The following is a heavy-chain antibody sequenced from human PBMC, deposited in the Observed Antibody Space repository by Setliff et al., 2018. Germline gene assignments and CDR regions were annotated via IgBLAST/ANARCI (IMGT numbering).Heavy chain of an antibody. V-gene: IGHV1-3*01. Sequence: ASVKVSCKASGYTFTSYAMHWVRQAPGQRLEWMGWINAGNGNTKYSQKFQGRVTITRDTSASTAYMELRSLRSDDTAVYYCARKLGSSGWYTFDYWGQGTLVTVSS. CDR1: GYTFTSYA. CDR2: INAGNGNT. CDR3: ARKLGSSGWYTFDY. J-gene: IGHJ4*02. D-gene: IGHD6-19*01.